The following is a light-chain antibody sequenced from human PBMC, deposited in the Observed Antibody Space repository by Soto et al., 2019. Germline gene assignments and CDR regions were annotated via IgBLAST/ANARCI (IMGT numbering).Light chain of an antibody. CDR1: QSIRSN. CDR2: GTT. V-gene: IGKV3-15*01. J-gene: IGKJ1*01. CDR3: QQYNKWPRT. Sequence: EIVMKQSPTPLSVSSGERATLSFRGCQSIRSNLAWYQQKPGQAPRILICGTTSRATGFPAMFSGSGAGTEFTLTISSLQYEDVALDYCQQYNKWPRTFGQGTKVDIK.